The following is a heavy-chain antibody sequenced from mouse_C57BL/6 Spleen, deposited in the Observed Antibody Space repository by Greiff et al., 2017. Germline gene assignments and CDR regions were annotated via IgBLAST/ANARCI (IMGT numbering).Heavy chain of an antibody. CDR2: IYPGDGDT. J-gene: IGHJ4*01. D-gene: IGHD3-3*01. V-gene: IGHV1-80*01. CDR3: ARGPAGPLYY. CDR1: GYAFSSYW. Sequence: QVQLQQSGAELVKPGASVKLSCKASGYAFSSYWMNWVKQRPGKGLEWIGQIYPGDGDTNYNGKFKGKATLAADKSSSTAYMQLSSLTSEDSAVYFCARGPAGPLYYWGQGTSVTVSS.